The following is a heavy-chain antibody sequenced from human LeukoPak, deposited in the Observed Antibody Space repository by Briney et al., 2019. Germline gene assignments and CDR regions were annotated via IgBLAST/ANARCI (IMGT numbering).Heavy chain of an antibody. CDR2: IYYSGST. V-gene: IGHV4-39*01. D-gene: IGHD6-6*01. J-gene: IGHJ4*02. CDR1: GGSISSSSYY. Sequence: PTETLSLTCTVSGGSISSSSYYWGWIRQPPGKGLEWIGSIYYSGSTYYNPSLKSRVTISVDTSKNQFSLKLSSVTAADTAVYYCASTGWRIAARREEYYFDYWGQGTLVTVSS. CDR3: ASTGWRIAARREEYYFDY.